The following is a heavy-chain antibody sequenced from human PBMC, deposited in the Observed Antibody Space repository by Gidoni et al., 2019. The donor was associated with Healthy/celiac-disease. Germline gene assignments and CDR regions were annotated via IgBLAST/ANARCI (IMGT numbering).Heavy chain of an antibody. CDR3: ARDQQWLDYYYYGMDV. V-gene: IGHV1-46*01. D-gene: IGHD6-19*01. J-gene: IGHJ6*02. CDR2: INPSGGST. CDR1: GYTFTSYY. Sequence: QVQLVQSGAEVKKPGASVKVSCKASGYTFTSYYMHWVRQAPGQGLEWMGIINPSGGSTSYAQKFQGRVTMTRDTSTSTVYMELSSLRSEDTAVYYCARDQQWLDYYYYGMDVWGQGTTVTVSS.